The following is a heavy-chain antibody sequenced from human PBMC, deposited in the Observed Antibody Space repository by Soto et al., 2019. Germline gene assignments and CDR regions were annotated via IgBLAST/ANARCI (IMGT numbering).Heavy chain of an antibody. CDR3: ARDNRAAAGNYYYYGMDV. CDR2: INPSGGST. V-gene: IGHV1-46*01. J-gene: IGHJ6*02. D-gene: IGHD6-13*01. CDR1: GYTFTSYY. Sequence: ASVKVSCKASGYTFTSYYMHWVRQAPGQGLEWMGIINPSGGSTGYAQKFQGRVTMTRDTSTSTVYMELSSLRSEDTAVYYCARDNRAAAGNYYYYGMDVWGQGTKVTVSS.